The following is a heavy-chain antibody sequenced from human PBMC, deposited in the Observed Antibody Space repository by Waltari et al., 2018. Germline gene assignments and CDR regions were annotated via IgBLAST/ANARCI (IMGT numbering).Heavy chain of an antibody. CDR2: INHIGTT. V-gene: IGHV4-34*01. J-gene: IGHJ4*02. CDR3: ARVDCSGGSCYFDY. D-gene: IGHD2-15*01. Sequence: QVQLQQWGAGLLKPSETLSLTCAVYGGSFSGYYWSWIPQPPGKGLEWIGEINHIGTTNYNPSLKSRVTISVDTSKNQFSLKLSSVTAADTAVYYCARVDCSGGSCYFDYWGQGTLVTVSS. CDR1: GGSFSGYY.